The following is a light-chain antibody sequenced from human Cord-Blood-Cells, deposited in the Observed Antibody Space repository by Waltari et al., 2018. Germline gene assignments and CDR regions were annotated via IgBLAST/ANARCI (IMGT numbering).Light chain of an antibody. V-gene: IGKV1-8*01. Sequence: AIRITQSPSSLSASTGDRVTITCRASQGISSYLAWYQQKPGKAPKLLIYAASTLQSGVPSRFSGSGSGTDFTLTISCLQSEDFATYYCQQYYSYPQTFGQGTKVETK. CDR1: QGISSY. J-gene: IGKJ1*01. CDR3: QQYYSYPQT. CDR2: AAS.